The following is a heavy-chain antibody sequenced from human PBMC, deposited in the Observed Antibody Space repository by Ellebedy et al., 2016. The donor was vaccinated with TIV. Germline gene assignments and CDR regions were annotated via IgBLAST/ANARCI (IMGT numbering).Heavy chain of an antibody. CDR1: GGSISSYY. Sequence: MPSETLSLTCTVSGGSISSYYWSWIRQPPGKGLEWIGYIFYSGSINYNPSLKSRVIISVDTSKNQFSLKLSSVTAADTAVYYCAKRSGAAFFDYWGPGLLVPVSS. D-gene: IGHD7-27*01. CDR2: IFYSGSI. V-gene: IGHV4-59*08. CDR3: AKRSGAAFFDY. J-gene: IGHJ4*02.